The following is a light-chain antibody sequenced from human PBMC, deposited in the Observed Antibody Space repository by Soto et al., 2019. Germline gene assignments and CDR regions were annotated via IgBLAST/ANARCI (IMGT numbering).Light chain of an antibody. Sequence: DIQLTQSPSFLSASVGDTVTITCRASQAIGSYLAWYQYKPGKAPKLLIYGASNLESGVPSRFSGSGSGTDFTLTISSLQPEDFATYYCQQSYSSPYTFGRGTKVEI. V-gene: IGKV1-39*01. CDR2: GAS. J-gene: IGKJ2*01. CDR3: QQSYSSPYT. CDR1: QAIGSY.